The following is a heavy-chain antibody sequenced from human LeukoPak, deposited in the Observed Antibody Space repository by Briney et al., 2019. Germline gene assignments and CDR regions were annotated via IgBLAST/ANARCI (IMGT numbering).Heavy chain of an antibody. J-gene: IGHJ3*01. CDR3: AKVARDGYNDY. Sequence: PGGSLRLSCAASGFTFSSYWMSWVRQAPGKGLEWVANIKQDGSEKYYVDSVKGRFTISRDNSKNTLYLQMNSLRAEDTALYYCAKVARDGYNDYWGQGTMVTVSS. V-gene: IGHV3-7*01. D-gene: IGHD5-24*01. CDR1: GFTFSSYW. CDR2: IKQDGSEK.